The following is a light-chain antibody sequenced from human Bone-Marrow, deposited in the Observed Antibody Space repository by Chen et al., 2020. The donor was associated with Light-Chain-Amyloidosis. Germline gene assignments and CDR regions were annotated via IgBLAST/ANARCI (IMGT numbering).Light chain of an antibody. V-gene: IGKV3-11*01. Sequence: ILLTQSPATLSLSPGERVTLSCRASQSLRSGVAWYQQKPGQAPRLVIYGASNRATGIPARCSGRGSGTDFTLTNSSLEPEDLAVDYWQQRSNGPPWLFTFGPGTTVDIK. CDR1: QSLRSG. CDR3: QQRSNGPPWLFT. CDR2: GAS. J-gene: IGKJ3*01.